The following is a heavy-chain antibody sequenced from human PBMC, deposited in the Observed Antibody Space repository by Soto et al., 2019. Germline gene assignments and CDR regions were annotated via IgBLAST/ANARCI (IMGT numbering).Heavy chain of an antibody. Sequence: EVQLVESGGGLVQPGGSLRLSCAASGFTFSSYWMHWVRQAPGKGLVWVSRINGDGSSTSYADSVKGRFTISRDNAKNTLYLKMNSLRAEDTAVYYCARFPDVVSGFDHWGQGTLVTVSS. CDR1: GFTFSSYW. CDR3: ARFPDVVSGFDH. D-gene: IGHD2-21*01. CDR2: INGDGSST. V-gene: IGHV3-74*01. J-gene: IGHJ4*02.